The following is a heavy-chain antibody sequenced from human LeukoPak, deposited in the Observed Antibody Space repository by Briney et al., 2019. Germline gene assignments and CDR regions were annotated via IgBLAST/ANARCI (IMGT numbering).Heavy chain of an antibody. J-gene: IGHJ6*02. CDR1: GFTFSSCG. CDR2: ISYDGSYK. V-gene: IGHV3-30*18. CDR3: AKDQGKYYYYGMDV. Sequence: GGSLRLSCAASGFTFSSCGMDWVRQAPGKGLEWAAVISYDGSYKYYADSVKGRFTISRDNSKNTLYLQMNSLRGEDTAVYYCAKDQGKYYYYGMDVWGLETTVTVSS.